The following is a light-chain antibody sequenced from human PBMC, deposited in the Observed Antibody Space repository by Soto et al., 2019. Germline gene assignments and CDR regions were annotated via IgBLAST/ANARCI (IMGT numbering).Light chain of an antibody. Sequence: DIQMTQSPSSLSASVGDRVTITCRASQSISSYLNWYQQKPGKAPKLLIYAASSLQSGVPPRVSGSGSGTDFTLTISNLQPEDFATYYCQQSFSTLFTFGGGTKVEIK. J-gene: IGKJ4*01. CDR3: QQSFSTLFT. V-gene: IGKV1-39*01. CDR1: QSISSY. CDR2: AAS.